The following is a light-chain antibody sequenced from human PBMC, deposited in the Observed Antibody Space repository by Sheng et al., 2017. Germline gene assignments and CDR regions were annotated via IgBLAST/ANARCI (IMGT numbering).Light chain of an antibody. CDR1: SIGGKT. J-gene: IGLJ3*02. CDR2: DDN. CDR3: QLWDRSSDHWV. Sequence: SYVLTQPPSVSVAPGETATITCGGNSIGGKTVHWYQQKPGQAPVLVVYDDNNRPSGIPERFSGSNSGNTATLTISRVEAGDEGDYYCQLWDRSSDHWVFGGGTKVTVL. V-gene: IGLV3-21*02.